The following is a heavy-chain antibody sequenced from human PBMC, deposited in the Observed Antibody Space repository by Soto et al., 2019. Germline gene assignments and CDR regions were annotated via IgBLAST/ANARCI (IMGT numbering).Heavy chain of an antibody. CDR1: GYTFTSYD. V-gene: IGHV1-8*01. CDR2: MNPNSGNT. D-gene: IGHD3-3*01. Sequence: GASVKVSCKASGYTFTSYDINWVRQATGQGLEWMGWMNPNSGNTGYAQKFQGRVTMTRNTSISTAYMELSSLRSEDTAVYYCARYYDFWSGSENWFDPWGQGTLVTVSS. J-gene: IGHJ5*02. CDR3: ARYYDFWSGSENWFDP.